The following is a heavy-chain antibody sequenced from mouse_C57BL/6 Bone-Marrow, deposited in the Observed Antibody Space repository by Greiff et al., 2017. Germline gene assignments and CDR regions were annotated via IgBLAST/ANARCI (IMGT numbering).Heavy chain of an antibody. CDR3: AKDLLWLRRDY. Sequence: QVQLQQPGAELVRPGTSVKLSCKASGYTFTSYWMHWVKQRPGQGLEWIGVIDPSDSYTNYTQKFKGKATLTVDTSSSTAYMQLSSLTSEDSAVYYCAKDLLWLRRDYWGQGTTLTVSS. CDR2: IDPSDSYT. CDR1: GYTFTSYW. J-gene: IGHJ2*01. D-gene: IGHD2-2*01. V-gene: IGHV1-59*01.